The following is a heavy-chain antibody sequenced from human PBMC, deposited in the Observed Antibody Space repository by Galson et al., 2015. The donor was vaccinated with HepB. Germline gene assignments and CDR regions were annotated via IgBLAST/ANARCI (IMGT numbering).Heavy chain of an antibody. V-gene: IGHV1-46*01. J-gene: IGHJ4*02. CDR3: ARETYYYDSSGYPPLDY. CDR2: INPSGGST. D-gene: IGHD3-22*01. Sequence: SVKVSCKASGYTFTSYYMHWVRQAPGQGLEWMGIINPSGGSTSYAQKFQGRVTITADESTSTAYMELRSLRSDDTAVYYCARETYYYDSSGYPPLDYWGQGTLVTVSS. CDR1: GYTFTSYY.